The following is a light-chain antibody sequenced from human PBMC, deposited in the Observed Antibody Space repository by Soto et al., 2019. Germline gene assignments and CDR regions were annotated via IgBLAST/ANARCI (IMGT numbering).Light chain of an antibody. CDR2: AAS. V-gene: IGKV1-39*01. CDR1: QSVNKY. CDR3: QQSFSTPLS. J-gene: IGKJ4*01. Sequence: DIQMTQSPSSLFASVGDSVTISCRASQSVNKYLNWYQQKPGNVPTLLIYAASTLQGGVPSRFNGSGFGTDFTVTISNLQPEDFATYYCQQSFSTPLSFGGGTKVEIK.